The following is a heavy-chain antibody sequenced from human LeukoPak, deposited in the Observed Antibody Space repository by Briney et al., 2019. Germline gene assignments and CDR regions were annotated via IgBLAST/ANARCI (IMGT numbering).Heavy chain of an antibody. V-gene: IGHV1-2*02. CDR1: GYTFDNYY. CDR3: ARGGHCSGGSCYYYGMDV. D-gene: IGHD2-15*01. CDR2: INPNSGGT. J-gene: IGHJ6*02. Sequence: GASVKVSCKASGYTFDNYYIHWVRQAPGQGLEWMGWINPNSGGTNYAQKFQGRVTMTRDTSISTAYMELSRLRSDDTAVYYCARGGHCSGGSCYYYGMDVWGQGTTVTVSS.